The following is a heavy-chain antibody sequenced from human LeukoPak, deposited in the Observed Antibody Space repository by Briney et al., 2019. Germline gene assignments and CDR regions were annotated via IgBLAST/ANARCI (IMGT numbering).Heavy chain of an antibody. D-gene: IGHD6-13*01. J-gene: IGHJ4*02. CDR3: AKEGGVIAAGADY. CDR1: GFTFSSNY. V-gene: IGHV3-23*01. Sequence: GGSLRLSCAASGFTFSSNYMSWVRQAPGKGLEWVAGISGNSGKINYADSVKGRFTISRDSSKNTLNLQMNSLRAEDTAVYYCAKEGGVIAAGADYWGQGTLVTVSS. CDR2: ISGNSGKI.